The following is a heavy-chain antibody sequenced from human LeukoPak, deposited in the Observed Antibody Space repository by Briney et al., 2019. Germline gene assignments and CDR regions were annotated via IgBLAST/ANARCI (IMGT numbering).Heavy chain of an antibody. V-gene: IGHV4-59*01. CDR3: ARVNRSGMPNCYFDL. CDR1: GGSISSYY. CDR2: ISHSGST. Sequence: SETLSLTCTVSGGSISSYYWSWIRQPPGKGLECIGSISHSGSTNHNPSLKSRVTISVDTSKHQFSLKLSSVTAADTAVYYCARVNRSGMPNCYFDLWGRGTLVTVSS. D-gene: IGHD1-14*01. J-gene: IGHJ2*01.